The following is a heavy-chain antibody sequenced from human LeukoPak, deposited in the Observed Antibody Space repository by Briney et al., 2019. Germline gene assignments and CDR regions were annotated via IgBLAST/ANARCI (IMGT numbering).Heavy chain of an antibody. V-gene: IGHV3-53*01. Sequence: GGSLRLSCAASGFTFSSYAMSWVRQAPGKGLEWVSFIYSGGSTHYSDSVKGRFTISRDNSKNTLYLQMNSLRAEDTAVYYCARRAGAYSHPYDYWGQGALVTVSS. D-gene: IGHD4/OR15-4a*01. J-gene: IGHJ4*02. CDR1: GFTFSSYA. CDR3: ARRAGAYSHPYDY. CDR2: IYSGGST.